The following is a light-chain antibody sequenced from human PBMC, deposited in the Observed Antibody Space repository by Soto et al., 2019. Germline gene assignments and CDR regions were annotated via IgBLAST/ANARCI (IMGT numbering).Light chain of an antibody. CDR1: QSISNL. J-gene: IGKJ5*01. V-gene: IGKV1-5*03. Sequence: DIQMTQSPSTLSASVGDRVTITCRASQSISNLLAWYQQKPGRAPTLLIYKASTLESGVPSRFSGSGSGTEFSLSISSLQPDESATYYCQQYNGYPLTFGQGTRLEIK. CDR2: KAS. CDR3: QQYNGYPLT.